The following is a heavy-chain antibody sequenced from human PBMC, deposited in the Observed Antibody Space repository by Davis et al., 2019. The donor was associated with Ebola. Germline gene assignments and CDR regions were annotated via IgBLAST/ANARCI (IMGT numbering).Heavy chain of an antibody. J-gene: IGHJ4*02. CDR2: ISYDGSNK. Sequence: GESLKISCAASGFTFSSYAMHWVRQAPGKGLEWVAVISYDGSNKYYADSVKGRFTISRDNSKNTLYLQKNSLRVEDTAVYYCARVGIAVALSTDYWGQGTLVTVSS. CDR3: ARVGIAVALSTDY. V-gene: IGHV3-30*04. CDR1: GFTFSSYA. D-gene: IGHD6-19*01.